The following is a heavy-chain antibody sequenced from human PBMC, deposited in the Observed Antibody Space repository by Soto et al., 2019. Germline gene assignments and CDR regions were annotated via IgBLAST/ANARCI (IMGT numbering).Heavy chain of an antibody. CDR2: ISYDGSNK. V-gene: IGHV3-30*03. D-gene: IGHD6-13*01. Sequence: QVQLVESGGGVVQPGRSLRLSCAASGFTFSSYGMHWVRQAPGKGLEWVAVISYDGSNKYYADSVKGRFTISRDNSKNTLYLQMNSLRAEDTAVYYCASTPTIAAAAPFDYWGQGTLVTVSS. CDR3: ASTPTIAAAAPFDY. CDR1: GFTFSSYG. J-gene: IGHJ4*02.